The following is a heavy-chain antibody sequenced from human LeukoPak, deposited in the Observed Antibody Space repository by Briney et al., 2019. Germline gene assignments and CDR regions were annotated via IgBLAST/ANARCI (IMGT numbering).Heavy chain of an antibody. CDR1: GFTFSNYG. D-gene: IGHD3-10*01. J-gene: IGHJ4*02. V-gene: IGHV3-23*01. CDR3: AKDSATYGRFDY. Sequence: GGSLRLSCAASGFTFSNYGMSWVRQAPGRGLEWVSTISGSGESTYDADSVKGRFTISRDNSKNTVYLQLNSLRAEDTAVYFCAKDSATYGRFDYWGQGTLVTVSS. CDR2: ISGSGEST.